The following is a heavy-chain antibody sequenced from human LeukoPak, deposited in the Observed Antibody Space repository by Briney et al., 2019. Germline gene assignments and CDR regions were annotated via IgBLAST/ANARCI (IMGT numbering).Heavy chain of an antibody. V-gene: IGHV4-31*03. CDR3: AMYYDFPYYMDV. Sequence: SETLSLTCTVSGGSISSGGYYWSWIRQHPGKGLEWIGYIYYSGSTYYNPSLKSRVTISVDTSKNQFSLKLSSVTAADTAVYYCAMYYDFPYYMDVWGKGTTVTVSS. CDR1: GGSISSGGYY. CDR2: IYYSGST. D-gene: IGHD3-3*01. J-gene: IGHJ6*03.